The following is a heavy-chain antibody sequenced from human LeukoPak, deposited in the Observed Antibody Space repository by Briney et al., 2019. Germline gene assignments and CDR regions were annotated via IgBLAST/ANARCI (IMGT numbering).Heavy chain of an antibody. CDR3: ARGIAVAGPDY. CDR1: GDSISSGGYS. D-gene: IGHD6-19*01. CDR2: IYHSGST. Sequence: SETLSLTCAVSGDSISSGGYSWSWIRQPPGKGLEWIGYIYHSGSTYYNPSLESRVTMSLDRPKNQFSLKLSSVTAADTAVYYCARGIAVAGPDYWGQGTLVSVSS. J-gene: IGHJ4*02. V-gene: IGHV4-30-2*01.